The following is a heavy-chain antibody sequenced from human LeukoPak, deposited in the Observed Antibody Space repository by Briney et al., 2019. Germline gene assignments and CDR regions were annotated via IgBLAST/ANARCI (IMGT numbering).Heavy chain of an antibody. D-gene: IGHD6-19*01. V-gene: IGHV3-23*01. Sequence: PGGSLRLSCAASGFTFSSYAMSWVRQAPGKGLEWVSAISGSGGSTYYADSVKGRFTISRDNSKNTLYLQMGSLRAEDMAVYYCARSFHSNSSHRTYGMDVWGQGTTVTVSS. CDR3: ARSFHSNSSHRTYGMDV. CDR2: ISGSGGST. CDR1: GFTFSSYA. J-gene: IGHJ6*02.